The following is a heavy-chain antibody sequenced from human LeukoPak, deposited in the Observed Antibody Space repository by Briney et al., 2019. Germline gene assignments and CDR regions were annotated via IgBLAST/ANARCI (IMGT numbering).Heavy chain of an antibody. CDR2: INPNSGGT. D-gene: IGHD3-10*01. J-gene: IGHJ4*02. CDR1: GYTFTSYG. Sequence: ASVKVSCKASGYTFTSYGISWVRQAPGQGLEWMGWINPNSGGTNYAQKFQGRVTMTRDTSISTAYMELSRLRSDDTAVYYCARSEFYGSGTPGYFDYWGQGTLVTVSS. V-gene: IGHV1-2*02. CDR3: ARSEFYGSGTPGYFDY.